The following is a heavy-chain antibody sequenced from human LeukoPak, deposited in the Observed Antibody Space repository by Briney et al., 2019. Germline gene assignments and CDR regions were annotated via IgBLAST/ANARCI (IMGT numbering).Heavy chain of an antibody. Sequence: GGSLRLSCAASGFTVSSNYMSWVRQAPGKGLEWVSVIYSGGSTYYADSVKGRFTISRDNSKNTLYLQMNSLRAEDTAVYYCAREFAYYGSGSYRSGQGDAFDIWGQGTMVTVSS. CDR1: GFTVSSNY. CDR3: AREFAYYGSGSYRSGQGDAFDI. V-gene: IGHV3-53*01. D-gene: IGHD3-10*01. CDR2: IYSGGST. J-gene: IGHJ3*02.